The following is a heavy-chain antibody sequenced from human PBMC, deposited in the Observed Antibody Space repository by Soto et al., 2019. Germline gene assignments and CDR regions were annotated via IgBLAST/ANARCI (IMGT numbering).Heavy chain of an antibody. CDR3: ARAAVHSGWYHDH. J-gene: IGHJ4*02. V-gene: IGHV4-59*01. CDR1: GGSISSNY. Sequence: SETLSLTCTVSGGSISSNYWTWIRQPPGKGLEWIGYVYNTGSTNYNPSLEGRVFMSVDTSKNQLSLKLTSVTAADTGIYYCARAAVHSGWYHDHWGQGIPVTVSS. CDR2: VYNTGST. D-gene: IGHD6-19*01.